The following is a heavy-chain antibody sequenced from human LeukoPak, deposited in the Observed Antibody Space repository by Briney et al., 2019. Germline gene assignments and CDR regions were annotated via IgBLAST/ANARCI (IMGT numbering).Heavy chain of an antibody. D-gene: IGHD3-10*01. J-gene: IGHJ5*02. CDR3: ARDHILLWFGEYNWFDP. CDR2: IYTSGST. V-gene: IGHV4-61*02. Sequence: SETLSLTCTVSGGSISSGSYYWRWIRQPAGKGLEWIGRIYTSGSTNYNPSLKSRVTISVDTSKNQFSLKLSSVTAADTAVYYCARDHILLWFGEYNWFDPWGQGTLVTVSS. CDR1: GGSISSGSYY.